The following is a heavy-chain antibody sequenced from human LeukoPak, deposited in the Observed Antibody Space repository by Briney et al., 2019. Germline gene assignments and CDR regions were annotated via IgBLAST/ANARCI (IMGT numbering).Heavy chain of an antibody. D-gene: IGHD2-2*01. V-gene: IGHV1-8*01. CDR1: GYTFTSYD. CDR2: MNPNSGNT. J-gene: IGHJ6*02. Sequence: GASVKVSCKASGYTFTSYDIHWVRQATGQGLEWMGWMNPNSGNTGYAQKFQGRVTMTRNTSISTAYMELSSLRSEDTAVYYCARVDCSSTSCSVYCYYGMGVWGQGTTVTVSS. CDR3: ARVDCSSTSCSVYCYYGMGV.